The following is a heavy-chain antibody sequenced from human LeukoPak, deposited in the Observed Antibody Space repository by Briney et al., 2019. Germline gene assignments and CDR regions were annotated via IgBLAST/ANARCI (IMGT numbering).Heavy chain of an antibody. J-gene: IGHJ4*02. D-gene: IGHD5-24*01. V-gene: IGHV4-59*01. Sequence: SETLSLTCTVSGGSISSYYWSWIRQPPGKGLEWIGYIYYSGSTNYNPSLKSRVTISVDTSKNQFSLKLSSVTAADTALYYCARWMSGSNWGFDHWGQGTLVTVSS. CDR2: IYYSGST. CDR1: GGSISSYY. CDR3: ARWMSGSNWGFDH.